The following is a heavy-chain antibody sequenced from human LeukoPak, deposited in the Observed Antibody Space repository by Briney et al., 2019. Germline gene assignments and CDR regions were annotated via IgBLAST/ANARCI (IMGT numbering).Heavy chain of an antibody. CDR1: GFTFSSYA. Sequence: PGGSLRLSCAASGFTFSSYAMSGVRHAPEEGREGVSAICGSGGSTYYADDVEGRFTIPRDRSKHTLYLQMNSLRAEDTAVYYCAGMTWGRAFDYCGQGTLVTVSS. CDR2: ICGSGGST. CDR3: AGMTWGRAFDY. J-gene: IGHJ4*02. D-gene: IGHD3-16*01. V-gene: IGHV3-23*01.